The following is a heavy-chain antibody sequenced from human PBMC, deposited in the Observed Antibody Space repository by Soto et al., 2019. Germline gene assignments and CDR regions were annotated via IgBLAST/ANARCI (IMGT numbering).Heavy chain of an antibody. Sequence: SETLSLTCTVSGGSISSYYWSWIRQPPGKGLEWTGYIYYSGSTNYNPSLKSRVTISVDTSKNQFSLKLSSVTAADTAVYYCARERGSDAFDIWGQGTMVTVSS. CDR3: ARERGSDAFDI. CDR2: IYYSGST. J-gene: IGHJ3*02. CDR1: GGSISSYY. D-gene: IGHD6-25*01. V-gene: IGHV4-59*01.